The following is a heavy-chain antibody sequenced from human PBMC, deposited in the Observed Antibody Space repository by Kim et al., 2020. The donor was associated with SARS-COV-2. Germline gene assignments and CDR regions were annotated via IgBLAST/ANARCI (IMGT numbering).Heavy chain of an antibody. Sequence: SETLSLTCAVSGGSISSSNWWSWVRQPPGKGLEWIGEIYHSGSTNFNPSLKSRVTISVDKSKNQFSLKLSAVTAADTAVYYCAKATLGDCSSTSCPEGWFEPWGQGTLVTVSS. D-gene: IGHD2-2*01. V-gene: IGHV4-4*02. J-gene: IGHJ5*02. CDR1: GGSISSSNW. CDR2: IYHSGST. CDR3: AKATLGDCSSTSCPEGWFEP.